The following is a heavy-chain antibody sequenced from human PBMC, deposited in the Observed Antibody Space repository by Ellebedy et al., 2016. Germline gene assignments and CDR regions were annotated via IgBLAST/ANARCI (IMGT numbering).Heavy chain of an antibody. CDR3: ARAGFAAGTNYYYMDV. J-gene: IGHJ6*03. Sequence: GGSLRLSCAASGFSFSSYAMHWVRQAPGKGLEYISAINSNGGSTYHANSVKGRFTISRDNSKNTLYLQMGSLRAEDMAVYYCARAGFAAGTNYYYMDVWGKGTTVTVSS. D-gene: IGHD6-13*01. CDR1: GFSFSSYA. V-gene: IGHV3-64*01. CDR2: INSNGGST.